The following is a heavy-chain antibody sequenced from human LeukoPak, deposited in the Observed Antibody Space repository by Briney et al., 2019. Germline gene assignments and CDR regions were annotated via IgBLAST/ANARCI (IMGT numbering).Heavy chain of an antibody. CDR1: GASISGFY. J-gene: IGHJ4*02. CDR3: AKGGWSLDY. CDR2: IHNSGST. V-gene: IGHV4-59*01. D-gene: IGHD3-3*01. Sequence: SETLSLTCTVSGASISGFYWSWIRQPPGKALEWIGYIHNSGSTNYNPSLKSRVTMSVDTSKNQFSLKVNFVTAADTAVYYCAKGGWSLDYWGQGTLVTVSS.